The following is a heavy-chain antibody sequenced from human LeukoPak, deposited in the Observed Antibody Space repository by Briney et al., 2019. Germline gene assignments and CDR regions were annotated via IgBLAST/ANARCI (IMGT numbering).Heavy chain of an antibody. CDR2: IGSSGTTI. V-gene: IGHV3-48*03. CDR3: ALLAVASDFDY. D-gene: IGHD6-19*01. J-gene: IGHJ4*02. Sequence: GGSLRLSCAVSGFTFSIYEMNWVRQAPGKGLEWVSNIGSSGTTIYYADSVKGRFTISRDNARNSLYLQTNSLRVEDTAVYYCALLAVASDFDYWGQGALVTVSS. CDR1: GFTFSIYE.